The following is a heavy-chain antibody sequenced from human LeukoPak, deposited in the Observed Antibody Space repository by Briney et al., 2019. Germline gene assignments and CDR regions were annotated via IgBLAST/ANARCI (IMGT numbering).Heavy chain of an antibody. CDR2: IYYSGST. CDR1: GGSISSSSYY. D-gene: IGHD3-3*01. V-gene: IGHV4-39*01. CDR3: AGRTYYDFWIDP. J-gene: IGHJ5*02. Sequence: SETLSLTCTVSGGSISSSSYYRGWIRQPPGKGLEWIGSIYYSGSTYYNPSLKSRVTISVDTSKNQFSLKLSSVTAADTAVYYCAGRTYYDFWIDPWGQGTLVTVSS.